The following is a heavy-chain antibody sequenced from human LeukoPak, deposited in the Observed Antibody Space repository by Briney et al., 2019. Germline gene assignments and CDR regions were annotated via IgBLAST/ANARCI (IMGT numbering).Heavy chain of an antibody. CDR3: ARYCSGGYCYSPFSFDY. D-gene: IGHD2-15*01. J-gene: IGHJ4*02. CDR2: ISSSSGTI. Sequence: GGSLRLPCAASGFTFSSYSMNWVRQAPGKGLEWVSYISSSSGTIYYIDAVKGRFTISRDNAKNSLYLQMDSLRDEDTAVYYCARYCSGGYCYSPFSFDYWGQGTLVTVSS. V-gene: IGHV3-48*02. CDR1: GFTFSSYS.